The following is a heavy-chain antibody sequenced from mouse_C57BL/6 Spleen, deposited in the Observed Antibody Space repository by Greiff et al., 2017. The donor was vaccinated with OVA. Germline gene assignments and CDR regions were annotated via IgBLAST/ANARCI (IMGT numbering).Heavy chain of an antibody. V-gene: IGHV5-6*01. CDR2: ISSGGSYT. J-gene: IGHJ2*01. CDR3: ARKEGWDGYYFDY. Sequence: VQVVESGGDLVKPGGSLKLSCAASGFTFSSYGMSWVRQTPDKRLEWVATISSGGSYTYYPDSVKGRFTISRDNAKNTLYLQMSSLKSEDTAMYYCARKEGWDGYYFDYWGQGTTLTVSS. CDR1: GFTFSSYG. D-gene: IGHD3-3*01.